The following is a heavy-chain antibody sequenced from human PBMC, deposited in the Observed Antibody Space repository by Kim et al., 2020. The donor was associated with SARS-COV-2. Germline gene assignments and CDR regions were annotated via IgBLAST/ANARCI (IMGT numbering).Heavy chain of an antibody. CDR3: ARDRTSAVAGTKDYYYYNGMDV. D-gene: IGHD6-19*01. CDR2: ISSRSTYI. CDR1: GFTFSSYS. J-gene: IGHJ6*02. Sequence: GGSLRLSCAASGFTFSSYSMNWVRQAPGKGLEWVSSISSRSTYIYYADSVKGRFTISRDNAKNSLYLQMNSLRAEDTAVYYCARDRTSAVAGTKDYYYYNGMDVWGQGTTVTVSS. V-gene: IGHV3-21*01.